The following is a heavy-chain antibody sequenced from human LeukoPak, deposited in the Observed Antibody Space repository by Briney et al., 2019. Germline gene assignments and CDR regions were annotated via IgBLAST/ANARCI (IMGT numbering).Heavy chain of an antibody. J-gene: IGHJ4*02. CDR3: ASPQGGSSAYYFDY. CDR1: GFTFSSYA. Sequence: GGSLRLSCAASGFTFSSYAMHWVRQAPGKGLEWVAVISYDGSNKYYADSVKGRFTISRDNSKNTLYLQMNSLRAEDTAVYYCASPQGGSSAYYFDYWGQGTLVTVSS. V-gene: IGHV3-30*14. D-gene: IGHD6-6*01. CDR2: ISYDGSNK.